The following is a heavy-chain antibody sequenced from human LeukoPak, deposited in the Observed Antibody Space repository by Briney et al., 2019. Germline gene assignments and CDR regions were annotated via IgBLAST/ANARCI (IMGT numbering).Heavy chain of an antibody. D-gene: IGHD2-15*01. CDR2: IRYDGSSN. CDR1: GFTFSGYG. J-gene: IGHJ2*01. Sequence: GGSLRLSCAASGFTFSGYGMHWVREAPGKGLEWVAFIRYDGSSNYYVDSVKGRFTISRDNSKNTLYLQMNSLRVEDTAVYYCAKDSRYCSGGSCPQSLDWYFDLWGRGTLVTVST. V-gene: IGHV3-30*02. CDR3: AKDSRYCSGGSCPQSLDWYFDL.